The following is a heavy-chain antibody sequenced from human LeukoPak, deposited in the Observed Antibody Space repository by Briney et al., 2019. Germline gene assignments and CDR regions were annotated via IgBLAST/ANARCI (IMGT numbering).Heavy chain of an antibody. V-gene: IGHV4-39*01. J-gene: IGHJ4*02. CDR1: GGSISSSSYY. Sequence: SETLSLTCTVSGGSISSSSYYWGWIRQPPGKGLEWIGGIYYSGSTYYNPSLKSRVTISVDTSKNQFSLKLSSVTAADTAVYYCARQAYGDYGGYWGQGTLVTVSS. CDR3: ARQAYGDYGGY. D-gene: IGHD4-17*01. CDR2: IYYSGST.